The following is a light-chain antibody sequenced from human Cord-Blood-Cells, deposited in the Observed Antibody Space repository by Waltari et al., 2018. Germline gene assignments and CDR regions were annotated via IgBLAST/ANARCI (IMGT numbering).Light chain of an antibody. CDR1: QSVSSSY. CDR3: QQYGSSYT. J-gene: IGKJ2*01. CDR2: GAS. Sequence: EIVLTQSPGTLSLSPGERATLSCRASQSVSSSYLAWYQQKTGQAPRLLIYGASSRATGIPDRFSGSGSGTDFTLTSSRLEPEDFAVYYCQQYGSSYTFGQGTKLEIK. V-gene: IGKV3-20*01.